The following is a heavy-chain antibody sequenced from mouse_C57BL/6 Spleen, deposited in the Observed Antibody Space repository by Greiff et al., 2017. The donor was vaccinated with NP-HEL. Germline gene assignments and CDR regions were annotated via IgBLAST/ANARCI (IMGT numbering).Heavy chain of an antibody. CDR1: GYTFTSYW. J-gene: IGHJ3*01. CDR3: ARSDYDYDGGFAY. Sequence: VQLQQSGAELVKPGASVKLSCKASGYTFTSYWMHWVKQRPGQGLEWIGMIHPNSGSTNYNEKFKSKATLTVDKSSSTAYMQLSSLTSEDSAVYYCARSDYDYDGGFAYWGQGTLVTVSA. D-gene: IGHD2-4*01. V-gene: IGHV1-64*01. CDR2: IHPNSGST.